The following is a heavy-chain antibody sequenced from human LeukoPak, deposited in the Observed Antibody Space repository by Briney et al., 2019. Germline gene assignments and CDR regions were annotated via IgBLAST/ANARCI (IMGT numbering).Heavy chain of an antibody. J-gene: IGHJ1*01. D-gene: IGHD6-13*01. Sequence: PSQTLSLTCTVSGGSISSGGYYWSWIRQPPGKGLESIGYIYHSGSTYYNPSLKSRVTISVDRSKNQFSLKLSSVTAADTAVYYCAGLAAAAGEYFQHWGQGTLVTVSS. V-gene: IGHV4-30-2*01. CDR1: GGSISSGGYY. CDR2: IYHSGST. CDR3: AGLAAAAGEYFQH.